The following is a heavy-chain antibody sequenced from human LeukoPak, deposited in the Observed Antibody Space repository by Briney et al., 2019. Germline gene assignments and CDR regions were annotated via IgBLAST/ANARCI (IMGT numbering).Heavy chain of an antibody. CDR1: GFTFSDYY. D-gene: IGHD2-15*01. CDR2: IWYDGSNK. V-gene: IGHV3-33*06. J-gene: IGHJ6*03. Sequence: GGSLRLSCAASGFTFSDYYMSWIRQAPGKGLEWVALIWYDGSNKYYADYVKGRFNISRDNSKNTLYLQMNSLRAEDTAVYYCAKAGYCSGGGCTDYYYYYMDVWGKGTTVTVSS. CDR3: AKAGYCSGGGCTDYYYYYMDV.